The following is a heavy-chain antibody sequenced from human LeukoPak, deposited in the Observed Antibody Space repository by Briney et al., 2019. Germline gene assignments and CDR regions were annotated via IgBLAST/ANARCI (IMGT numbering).Heavy chain of an antibody. CDR3: ARSSAHSYGDFHF. CDR1: GVSITTNY. CDR2: IHHSGAT. V-gene: IGHV4-59*01. Sequence: SETLSLTCSVSGVSITTNYWSWIRQPPGKGLEWLGYIHHSGATSYNPSLKSRGTMSLDTSNNQFSLKVTSVTAADTAVYYCARSSAHSYGDFHFWGQGNPVTVSS. D-gene: IGHD5-18*01. J-gene: IGHJ4*02.